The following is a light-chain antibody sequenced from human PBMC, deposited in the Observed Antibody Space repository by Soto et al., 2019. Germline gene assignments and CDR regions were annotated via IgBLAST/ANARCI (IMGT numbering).Light chain of an antibody. CDR3: QQYGSSSWT. V-gene: IGKV3-20*01. J-gene: IGKJ1*01. Sequence: EIVLTQSPGTRSLSPWERATRSCRASQSVSSTYLAWYQQQPGQAPRLLIYGSSNRATGIPDRFSGSGSGTDFTLTISRLEPEDFAVYYCQQYGSSSWTFGQGTKVDIK. CDR2: GSS. CDR1: QSVSSTY.